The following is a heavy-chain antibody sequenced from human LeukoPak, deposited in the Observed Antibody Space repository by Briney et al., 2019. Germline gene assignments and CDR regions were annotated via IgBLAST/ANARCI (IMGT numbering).Heavy chain of an antibody. Sequence: SETLSLTCTVSGGSISSYYWSWIRQPPGKGLGWIGYIYYSGNTIYNPSLKSRVTISIDTSKNQFSLKLSSVTAAVTAVYYCARRRYNYDYWGQGTLVTVSS. J-gene: IGHJ4*02. CDR1: GGSISSYY. CDR3: ARRRYNYDY. V-gene: IGHV4-59*01. CDR2: IYYSGNT. D-gene: IGHD5-18*01.